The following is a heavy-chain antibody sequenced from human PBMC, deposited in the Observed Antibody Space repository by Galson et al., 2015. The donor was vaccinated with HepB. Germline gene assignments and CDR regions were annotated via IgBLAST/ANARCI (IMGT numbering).Heavy chain of an antibody. CDR3: ARVYGAARKPGGMDV. J-gene: IGHJ6*02. CDR1: GFTFSDYY. D-gene: IGHD6-6*01. Sequence: SLRLSCAASGFTFSDYYMSWIRQAPGKGLEWISYISSSGSAIYYSNSVKGRFTISRDNAKNSLFLQMNSLRAEDTAVYYCARVYGAARKPGGMDVWGQGTTVTVSS. V-gene: IGHV3-11*01. CDR2: ISSSGSAI.